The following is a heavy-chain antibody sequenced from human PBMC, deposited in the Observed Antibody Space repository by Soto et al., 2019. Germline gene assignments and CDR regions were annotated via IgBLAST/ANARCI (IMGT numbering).Heavy chain of an antibody. D-gene: IGHD3-16*01. J-gene: IGHJ4*02. CDR3: ARHAAYDSVWGKSDGSDY. Sequence: SETLSLTCTVSGGSISSNSYYWDWIRQPPGKGLEWIGSMYYSGATYHNPSLQSRVTISVDTSKNQFSLHLSSVTAADTAVYYCARHAAYDSVWGKSDGSDYWGQGTLVTAPQ. CDR1: GGSISSNSYY. CDR2: MYYSGAT. V-gene: IGHV4-39*01.